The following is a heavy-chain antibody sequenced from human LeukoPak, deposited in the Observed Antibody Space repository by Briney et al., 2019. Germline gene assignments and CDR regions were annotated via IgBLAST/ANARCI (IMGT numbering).Heavy chain of an antibody. CDR3: AREDYGDFVVDY. CDR2: IYYSGST. J-gene: IGHJ4*02. CDR1: GGSVSSGSYY. Sequence: SETLSLTCTVFGGSVSSGSYYWSWIRQPPGKGLEWIGYIYYSGSTNYNPSLKSRVTISVDTSKNQFSLKLSSVTAADTAVYYCAREDYGDFVVDYWGQGTLVTVSS. V-gene: IGHV4-61*01. D-gene: IGHD4-17*01.